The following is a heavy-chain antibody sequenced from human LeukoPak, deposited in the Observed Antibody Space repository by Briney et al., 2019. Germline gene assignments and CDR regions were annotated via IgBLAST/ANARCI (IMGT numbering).Heavy chain of an antibody. CDR3: ARTPTYCGGDCYYFDP. Sequence: SETLSLTCAVSGGSISSSGYSWSWIRQPPGKGLEWIVYIHHTGSTYYNPSLKSRVTISVDRSKNQFSLKLSSVTAADTAMYFCARTPTYCGGDCYYFDPWGQGTLVTVSS. CDR2: IHHTGST. D-gene: IGHD2-21*02. V-gene: IGHV4-30-2*01. CDR1: GGSISSSGYS. J-gene: IGHJ5*02.